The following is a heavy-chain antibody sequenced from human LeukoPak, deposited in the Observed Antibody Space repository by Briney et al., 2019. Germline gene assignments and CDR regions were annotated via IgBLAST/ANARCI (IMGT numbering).Heavy chain of an antibody. CDR2: IYYSGIT. D-gene: IGHD6-19*01. J-gene: IGHJ4*02. CDR1: GGSITSYY. V-gene: IGHV4-59*01. Sequence: SETLSLTCTVSGGSITSYYWSWVRQPPGKGLEWIGYIYYSGITKYNPSLKRGGTVSVETTKNQCSLKLSSVTAADTAVYYCAREGPYSNAWYYFDYWGQGTLVTVSS. CDR3: AREGPYSNAWYYFDY.